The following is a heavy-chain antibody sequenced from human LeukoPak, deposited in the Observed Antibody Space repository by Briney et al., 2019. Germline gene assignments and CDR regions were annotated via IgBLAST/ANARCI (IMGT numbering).Heavy chain of an antibody. CDR2: IKQEGGQI. CDR1: GFIFSTYW. CDR3: AKALSYPDGGTTFDYDY. D-gene: IGHD4-23*01. V-gene: IGHV3-7*01. Sequence: GGSLRLSCAASGFIFSTYWMTGVRQAPGKGREGVANIKQEGGQIYYVDSVKGRFTISRDNARKELYLQMNSLRAEDTPVYYCAKALSYPDGGTTFDYDYSGQGTLVTVSS. J-gene: IGHJ4*02.